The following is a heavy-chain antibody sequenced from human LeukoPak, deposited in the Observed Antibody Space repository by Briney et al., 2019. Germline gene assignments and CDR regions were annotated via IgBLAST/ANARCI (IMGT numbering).Heavy chain of an antibody. D-gene: IGHD2-15*01. CDR1: CYSISSGYY. CDR2: IYHSGST. V-gene: IGHV4-38-2*01. CDR3: ARSLYCSGGSCYFDY. J-gene: IGHJ4*02. Sequence: SETLSLTCAVSCYSISSGYYWGWIRQPPGKGLEWIGSIYHSGSTYYNPSLKSRVTISVDTSKNQFSLKLSSVTAADTAVYYCARSLYCSGGSCYFDYWGQGTLVTVSS.